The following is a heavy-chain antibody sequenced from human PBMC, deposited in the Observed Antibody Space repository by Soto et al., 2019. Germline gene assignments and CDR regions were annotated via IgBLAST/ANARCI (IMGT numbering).Heavy chain of an antibody. Sequence: QVQLVESGGGMVQPGRSLRLSCAASGFTFSSYGMHWVRQAPGKGLEWVAVISYDGSNKYYADSVKGRFTISRDNSKNTLYLQMNSLRAEDTAVYYCAKGSRGWFDPWGQGTLVTVSS. CDR3: AKGSRGWFDP. CDR2: ISYDGSNK. V-gene: IGHV3-30*18. J-gene: IGHJ5*02. CDR1: GFTFSSYG.